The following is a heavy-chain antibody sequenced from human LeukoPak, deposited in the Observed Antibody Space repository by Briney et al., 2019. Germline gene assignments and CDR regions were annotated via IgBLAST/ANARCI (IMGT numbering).Heavy chain of an antibody. D-gene: IGHD6-13*01. CDR3: ASVIAAADY. Sequence: SETLSLTCAVYGGSFSGYYWSWIRQPPGKGLEWIGEINHSGSTNYNPSLKSRVTISVDTSKNQFSLKLSSVTAADTAVYYCASVIAAADYWAQGPLVTVSS. CDR1: GGSFSGYY. V-gene: IGHV4-34*01. J-gene: IGHJ4*02. CDR2: INHSGST.